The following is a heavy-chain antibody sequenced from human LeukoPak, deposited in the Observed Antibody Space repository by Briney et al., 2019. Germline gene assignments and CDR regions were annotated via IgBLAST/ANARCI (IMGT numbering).Heavy chain of an antibody. D-gene: IGHD6-13*01. CDR2: MNPNTGNT. CDR1: GYTFSNYD. CDR3: ATRGGYSSSWYPSNWFDP. J-gene: IGHJ5*02. Sequence: GASVKVSCKASGYTFSNYDINWVRQATGQGLEWMGWMNPNTGNTGYAQKFQGRVTMTEDTSTDTAYMELSSLRSEDTAVYYCATRGGYSSSWYPSNWFDPWGQGTLVTVSS. V-gene: IGHV1-8*01.